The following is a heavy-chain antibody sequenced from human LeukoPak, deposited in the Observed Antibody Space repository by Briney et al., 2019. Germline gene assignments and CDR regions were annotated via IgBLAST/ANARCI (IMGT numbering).Heavy chain of an antibody. J-gene: IGHJ4*02. D-gene: IGHD1-20*01. Sequence: GGSLRLSCAASGFTFSDYYMSWIRQAPGQGLEWVSYISSSGNIIYYADSVKGRFTISRDNAKNSLYLQMNSLRAEDTAVYYCARRRYNWNAIDYWGQGTLVTVSS. CDR2: ISSSGNII. CDR1: GFTFSDYY. CDR3: ARRRYNWNAIDY. V-gene: IGHV3-11*01.